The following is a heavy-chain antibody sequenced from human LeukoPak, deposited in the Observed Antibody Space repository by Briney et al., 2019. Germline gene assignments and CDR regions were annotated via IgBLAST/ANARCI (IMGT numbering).Heavy chain of an antibody. CDR2: IYYSGST. J-gene: IGHJ6*03. CDR1: GGSISSSSYY. V-gene: IGHV4-39*07. Sequence: SETLSLTCTVSGGSISSSSYYWGWIRQPPGKGLEWIGSIYYSGSTYYNPSLKSRVTISVDTSKNQFSLKLSSVTAADTAVYYCATSPSYYYHYMDVWGKGTTVTVSS. CDR3: ATSPSYYYHYMDV.